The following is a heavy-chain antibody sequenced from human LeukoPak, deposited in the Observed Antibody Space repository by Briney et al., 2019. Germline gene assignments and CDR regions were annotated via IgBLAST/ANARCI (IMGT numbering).Heavy chain of an antibody. CDR1: GFTFGEYA. Sequence: GSLRLSCTASGFTFGEYAMSWVRQAPGKGLEWVSRINGDGRNINYADSVRGRFTISRDNAKNTLYLQMNTLRVEDTAVYYCTRDLMDYDVSTGLHHYYMDVWGQGTTVTVSS. CDR2: INGDGRNI. J-gene: IGHJ6*02. D-gene: IGHD3-9*01. CDR3: TRDLMDYDVSTGLHHYYMDV. V-gene: IGHV3-74*01.